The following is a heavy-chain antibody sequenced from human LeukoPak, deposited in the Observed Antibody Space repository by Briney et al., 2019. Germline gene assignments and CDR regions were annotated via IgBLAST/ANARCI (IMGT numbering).Heavy chain of an antibody. CDR3: ASRDPCSGGTCYGLTY. Sequence: GGSLRLSCAASGFTFSSYAMSWVRQAPGRGLEWVGVISGGGSTTYYADSVKGRFTISRDNSKNTLYLQMNSLRAEDTAVYYCASRDPCSGGTCYGLTYWGQGTLVTVSS. D-gene: IGHD2-15*01. J-gene: IGHJ4*02. CDR2: ISGGGSTT. CDR1: GFTFSSYA. V-gene: IGHV3-23*01.